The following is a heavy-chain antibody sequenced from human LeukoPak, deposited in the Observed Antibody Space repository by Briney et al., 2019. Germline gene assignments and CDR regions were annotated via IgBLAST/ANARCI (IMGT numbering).Heavy chain of an antibody. CDR2: ISGRVGRL. D-gene: IGHD2-2*01. CDR3: AKPFRQDIVVVPAAMRSWFDP. V-gene: IGHV3-23*01. Sequence: GRTLRLSCAAAGFTFTSYALSWVRQAPGKGLEWVPTISGRVGRLYYADSVKGRFTISRDNSKNTLYLQMNSLRAEDTAVYYCAKPFRQDIVVVPAAMRSWFDPWGQGTLVTVSS. CDR1: GFTFTSYA. J-gene: IGHJ5*02.